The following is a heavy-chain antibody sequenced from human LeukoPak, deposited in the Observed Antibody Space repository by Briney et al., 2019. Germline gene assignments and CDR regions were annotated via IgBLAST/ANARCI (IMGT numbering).Heavy chain of an antibody. CDR2: INHSGST. D-gene: IGHD3-16*02. V-gene: IGHV4-34*01. J-gene: IGHJ6*02. CDR3: ARGLSVSLRWVYYYYGMDV. CDR1: GVSFSGYY. Sequence: SETLSLTCAVYGVSFSGYYWSWLRQPPGKGLEWIGEINHSGSTNYNPSLKTRVTISVETSKNQFSLKLSSVTAADTAVYYCARGLSVSLRWVYYYYGMDVWGQGTTVTVSS.